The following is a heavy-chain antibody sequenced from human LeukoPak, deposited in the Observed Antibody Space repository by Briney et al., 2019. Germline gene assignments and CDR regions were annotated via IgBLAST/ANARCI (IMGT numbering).Heavy chain of an antibody. CDR2: IDFSGSTI. CDR3: ASAGDSYFSDSSGYYPFDY. Sequence: QPGGSLRLSCAASGFTFSNFEMNWVRQAPGKGLEWVSYIDFSGSTIYYADSVKGRFTISRDNAKNSLYLQMNSLRAEDTAVYYCASAGDSYFSDSSGYYPFDYWGQGTLVTVSS. CDR1: GFTFSNFE. V-gene: IGHV3-48*03. D-gene: IGHD3-22*01. J-gene: IGHJ4*02.